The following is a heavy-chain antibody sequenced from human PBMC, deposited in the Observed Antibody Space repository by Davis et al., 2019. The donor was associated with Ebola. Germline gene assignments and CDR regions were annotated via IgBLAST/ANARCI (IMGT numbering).Heavy chain of an antibody. CDR2: INAGNGNT. CDR1: GYTFTSYA. V-gene: IGHV1-3*01. D-gene: IGHD2-15*01. Sequence: AASVKVSCKASGYTFTSYAMHWVRQAPGQRLEWMGWINAGNGNTKYSQKFQGRVTITRDTSASTAYMELSSLRSEDTAVYYCARDIRDIVVVVAATRMDVWGQGTTVTVSS. CDR3: ARDIRDIVVVVAATRMDV. J-gene: IGHJ6*02.